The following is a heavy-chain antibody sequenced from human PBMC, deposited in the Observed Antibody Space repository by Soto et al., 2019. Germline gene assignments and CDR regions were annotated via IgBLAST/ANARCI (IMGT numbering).Heavy chain of an antibody. V-gene: IGHV1-18*01. Sequence: ASVKVSCKAYGYTFTSYRISWVRQAPGQGLEWMGWISAYNGNTNYAQKLQGRVTMTTDTSTSTAYMELRSLRSDDTAVYYCARDTVAGTRYYYGMDVWGQGTTVTVSS. CDR3: ARDTVAGTRYYYGMDV. J-gene: IGHJ6*02. CDR2: ISAYNGNT. D-gene: IGHD6-19*01. CDR1: GYTFTSYR.